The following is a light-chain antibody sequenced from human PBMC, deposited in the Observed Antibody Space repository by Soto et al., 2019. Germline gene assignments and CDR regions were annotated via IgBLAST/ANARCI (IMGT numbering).Light chain of an antibody. V-gene: IGKV4-1*01. CDR2: WAS. CDR1: QSVLYSSNNKNY. Sequence: DIVMTQSPDSLAVSLGERATINCKSSQSVLYSSNNKNYLAWYQQKPGQPPKLLIYWASTRQSGVPDRFSGTGSGTDFTLTISSLQAEDVALYFCHQYHFTPGTFGQGTKVDI. J-gene: IGKJ1*01. CDR3: HQYHFTPGT.